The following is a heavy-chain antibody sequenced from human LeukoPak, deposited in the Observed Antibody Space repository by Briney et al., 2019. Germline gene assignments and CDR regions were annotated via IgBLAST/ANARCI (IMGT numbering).Heavy chain of an antibody. CDR3: ARGPYYDFWSGYSLVGGYFDY. CDR2: IYYNGDT. V-gene: IGHV4-61*01. CDR1: GGSVSNSLYY. D-gene: IGHD3-3*01. J-gene: IGHJ4*02. Sequence: RSSETLSLTCTVSGGSVSNSLYYWSWIRQPPGKGLEWIGYIYYNGDTNYNPSLKSRVIISIDTSSNQFSLRPNSMTAADTAVYYCARGPYYDFWSGYSLVGGYFDYWGQGTLVTVSS.